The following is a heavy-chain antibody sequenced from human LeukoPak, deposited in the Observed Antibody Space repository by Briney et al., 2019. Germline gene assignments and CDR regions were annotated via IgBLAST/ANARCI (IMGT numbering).Heavy chain of an antibody. V-gene: IGHV3-21*01. Sequence: GGSLRLSCAASGFTFSSYSMNWVRQAPGKGLEWVSSISSSSSYIYYADSVKGRFTISRDNAKNSLYLQMNSLRAEDTAVYYCARDSPSEITMVRGVIITGYYYHYMDVWGKGTTATVSS. D-gene: IGHD3-10*01. CDR2: ISSSSSYI. CDR3: ARDSPSEITMVRGVIITGYYYHYMDV. CDR1: GFTFSSYS. J-gene: IGHJ6*03.